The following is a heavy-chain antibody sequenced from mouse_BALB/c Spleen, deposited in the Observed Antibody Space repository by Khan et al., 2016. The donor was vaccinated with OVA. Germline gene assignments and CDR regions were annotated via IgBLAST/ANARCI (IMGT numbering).Heavy chain of an antibody. Sequence: QVQLKQSGAEQAKPGASVKMSCKTSGYTFSSYWMHWVKQRPGQGLEWIGYINPTSGYTEYNEKFKDKATLSADKSSSTAYMQLTSLTSEDSAVYYCARDRIDYWGQGTTPTVSS. J-gene: IGHJ2*01. CDR1: GYTFSSYW. V-gene: IGHV1-7*01. CDR3: ARDRIDY. CDR2: INPTSGYT.